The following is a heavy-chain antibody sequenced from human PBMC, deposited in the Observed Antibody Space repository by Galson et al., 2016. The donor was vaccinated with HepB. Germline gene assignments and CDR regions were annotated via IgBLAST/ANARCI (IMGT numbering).Heavy chain of an antibody. Sequence: SLRLSCAASGFIFSDYAMHWVRQAPGKGLEWVTVISFDGATKYYTDSVKGRFTISRDNSRNKLYLQMNSLRAEDTAVYYCARDPSLFNWNYFDHWGQGSLVTVSS. CDR3: ARDPSLFNWNYFDH. J-gene: IGHJ4*02. V-gene: IGHV3-30-3*01. CDR2: ISFDGATK. D-gene: IGHD1-20*01. CDR1: GFIFSDYA.